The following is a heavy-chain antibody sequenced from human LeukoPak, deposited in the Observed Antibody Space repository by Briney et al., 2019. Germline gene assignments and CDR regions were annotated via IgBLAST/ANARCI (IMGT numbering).Heavy chain of an antibody. CDR1: GYTFTSYD. J-gene: IGHJ4*02. CDR2: MNPNSGNT. D-gene: IGHD6-13*01. CDR3: ATQAWGAAAGIPYY. V-gene: IGHV1-8*01. Sequence: ASVKVSCKASGYTFTSYDINWVRQATGQGLEWMGWMNPNSGNTGYAQKFQGRVTMTRNTSISTAYMELSSLRSEDTAVYYCATQAWGAAAGIPYYWGQGTLVTVSS.